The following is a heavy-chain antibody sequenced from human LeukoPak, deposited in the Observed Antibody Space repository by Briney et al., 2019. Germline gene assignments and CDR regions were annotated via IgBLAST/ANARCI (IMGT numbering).Heavy chain of an antibody. J-gene: IGHJ4*02. CDR3: ARDRYVWGSYRYFYY. V-gene: IGHV4-39*07. Sequence: SETLSLTCTVSGGSISSSPYYWGWIRQPPGKGLEWIGSIYYSGTTHYNPSLESRVTISVDTSKNQFSLKLSSVTAADTAVYYCARDRYVWGSYRYFYYWGQGTLVTVSS. D-gene: IGHD3-16*02. CDR1: GGSISSSPYY. CDR2: IYYSGTT.